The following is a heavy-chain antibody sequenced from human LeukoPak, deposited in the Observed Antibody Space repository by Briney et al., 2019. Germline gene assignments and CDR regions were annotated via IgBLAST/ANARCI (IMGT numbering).Heavy chain of an antibody. CDR1: GFTFSSYA. CDR2: ISYDGSNK. V-gene: IGHV3-30*04. CDR3: AKDGAPYCSGGSCYSTKPIDY. J-gene: IGHJ4*02. D-gene: IGHD2-15*01. Sequence: GGSLRLSCAASGFTFSSYAMHWVRQAPGKGLEWVAVISYDGSNKYYADSVKGRFTISRDNSKNTLYLQMNSLRAEDTAVYYCAKDGAPYCSGGSCYSTKPIDYWGQGTLVTVSS.